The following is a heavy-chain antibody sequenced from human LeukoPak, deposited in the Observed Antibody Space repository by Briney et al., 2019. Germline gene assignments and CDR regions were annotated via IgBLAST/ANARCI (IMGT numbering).Heavy chain of an antibody. D-gene: IGHD4-17*01. CDR1: GSYW. J-gene: IGHJ4*02. V-gene: IGHV3-30*18. CDR2: ISYDGSNK. CDR3: AKVTTVTIGYFDY. Sequence: GGSLRLSCAASGSYWMHWVRQAPGKGLEWVAVISYDGSNKYYADSVKGRFTISRDNSKNTLYLQMNSLRAEDTAVYYCAKVTTVTIGYFDYWGQGTLVTVSS.